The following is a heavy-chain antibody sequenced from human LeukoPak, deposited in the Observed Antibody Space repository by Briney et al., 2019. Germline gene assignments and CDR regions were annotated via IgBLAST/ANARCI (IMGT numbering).Heavy chain of an antibody. J-gene: IGHJ6*02. D-gene: IGHD7-27*01. Sequence: QAGGSLRLSCAASGFTFSDSWMSWVRQAPGEGLEWVANMNQDGSAKGYVDSVKGRFTISRDNARNSLYLQMSSLRPEDTAVYYCATYPHWVAGDVGGQGTTVTVSS. V-gene: IGHV3-7*01. CDR1: GFTFSDSW. CDR2: MNQDGSAK. CDR3: ATYPHWVAGDV.